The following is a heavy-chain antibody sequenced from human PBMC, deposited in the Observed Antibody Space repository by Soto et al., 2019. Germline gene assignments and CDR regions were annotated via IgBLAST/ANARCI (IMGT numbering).Heavy chain of an antibody. D-gene: IGHD6-19*01. V-gene: IGHV5-51*01. CDR2: IYPGDSDT. CDR3: ARQSPVGSIAVAGSLYFDY. Sequence: LGESLKISCKGSGYSFTSYWTGWVRQMPGKGLEWMGIIYPGDSDTRYSPSFQGQVTISADKSISTAYLQWSSLKASDTAMYYCARQSPVGSIAVAGSLYFDYWGQGTLVTVSS. J-gene: IGHJ4*02. CDR1: GYSFTSYW.